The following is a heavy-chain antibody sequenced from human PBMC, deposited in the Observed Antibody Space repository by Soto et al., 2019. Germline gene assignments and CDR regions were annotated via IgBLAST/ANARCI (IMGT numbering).Heavy chain of an antibody. J-gene: IGHJ4*02. Sequence: QVQLQESGPGLVKPSGTLSLTCAVSGGSISSSNWWSWVRQPPGKGLEWIGEIYHSGSTNYNPSLKSRVTISVDRDKNRFSRKRSSVTAAVTAVYYWAGLVGSGWSNDGKTIDYWGQGTLVTVSS. CDR3: AGLVGSGWSNDGKTIDY. CDR2: IYHSGST. CDR1: GGSISSSNW. V-gene: IGHV4-4*02. D-gene: IGHD6-19*01.